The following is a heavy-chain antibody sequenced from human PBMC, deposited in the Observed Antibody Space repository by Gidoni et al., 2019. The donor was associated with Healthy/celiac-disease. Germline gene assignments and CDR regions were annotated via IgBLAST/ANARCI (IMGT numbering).Heavy chain of an antibody. J-gene: IGHJ4*02. CDR2: IKQDGSEK. D-gene: IGHD1-26*01. V-gene: IGHV3-7*01. Sequence: EVQLVESGGGLVQPGGSLRLSCAASGFNFSSYWMSWVRQAPGKGLEWVANIKQDGSEKYYVESVKGRFTISRDNAKNSLYLQMNSLRAEDTAVYYCARGHAGAGYWGQGTLVTVSS. CDR3: ARGHAGAGY. CDR1: GFNFSSYW.